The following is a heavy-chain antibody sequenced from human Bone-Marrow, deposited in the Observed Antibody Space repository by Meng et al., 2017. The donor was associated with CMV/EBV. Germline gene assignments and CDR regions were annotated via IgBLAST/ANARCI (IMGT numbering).Heavy chain of an antibody. CDR3: ARELGGMHYYGSGSYYLY. D-gene: IGHD3-10*01. CDR2: INPDSGDT. CDR1: GYTFTGYY. Sequence: ASVKVSCKASGYTFTGYYIHWVRQAPGQGLEWMGWINPDSGDTNYAQKFQGRVTMTRDTSISTAYMELSRLRSDDTAVYYCARELGGMHYYGSGSYYLYWGQGTLVTVSS. J-gene: IGHJ4*02. V-gene: IGHV1-2*02.